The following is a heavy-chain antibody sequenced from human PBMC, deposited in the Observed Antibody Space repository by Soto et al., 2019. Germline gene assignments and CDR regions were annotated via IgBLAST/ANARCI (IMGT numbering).Heavy chain of an antibody. CDR1: GGSISSGGYY. J-gene: IGHJ2*01. CDR3: ARDSPPHCSSTSCDWRFGPDDWHFDL. V-gene: IGHV4-31*03. D-gene: IGHD2-2*01. CDR2: IYYSGST. Sequence: SETLSLTCTVSGGSISSGGYYWSWIRQHPGKGLEWIGYIYYSGSTYYNPSLKSRVTISVDTSKNQFSLKLSSVTAADTAVYYCARDSPPHCSSTSCDWRFGPDDWHFDLWGSGTLVTVSS.